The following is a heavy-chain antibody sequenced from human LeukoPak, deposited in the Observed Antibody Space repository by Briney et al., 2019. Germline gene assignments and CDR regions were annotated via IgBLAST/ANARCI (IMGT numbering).Heavy chain of an antibody. D-gene: IGHD6-13*01. CDR2: ISVSGTST. CDR3: ARRTNSWPNFDY. V-gene: IGHV3-23*01. J-gene: IGHJ4*02. CDR1: GFTFSNAW. Sequence: PGGSLRLSCAASGFTFSNAWMSWVRQAPGKGLEWVSGISVSGTSTYYADAVKGRFTISRDNSKNTLYLQMNSLRAEDTAVYYCARRTNSWPNFDYWGQGTLVTVSS.